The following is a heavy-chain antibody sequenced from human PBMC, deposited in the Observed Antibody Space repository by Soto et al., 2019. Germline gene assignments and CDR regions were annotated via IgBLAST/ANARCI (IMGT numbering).Heavy chain of an antibody. D-gene: IGHD2-2*01. V-gene: IGHV3-23*01. CDR3: DKSRDAYNFYVYYWMEV. CDR2: MSRNGDNK. J-gene: IGHJ6*02. CDR1: GFTFSIYA. Sequence: GGALRISFAASGFTFSIYAMTWVRQSPGKVLELVSLMSRNGDNKYYAYSVKGRFTISRDNSNNTLYLQVSSLRAEDTAVYYCDKSRDAYNFYVYYWMEVWGQCTTDTVSS.